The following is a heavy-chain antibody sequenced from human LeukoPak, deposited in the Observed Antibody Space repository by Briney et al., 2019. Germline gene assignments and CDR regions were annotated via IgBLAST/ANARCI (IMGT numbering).Heavy chain of an antibody. J-gene: IGHJ4*02. V-gene: IGHV3-48*01. D-gene: IGHD2-2*01. Sequence: GGSLRLSCAASGFSFSSYSMNWVRQAPGKGLEWVSYISCSGNAIHYADSVKGRFTISRDNAKNSLYLQMNSLRAEDTALYFCARDYLYAFDYWGQGTVVSVSS. CDR2: ISCSGNAI. CDR3: ARDYLYAFDY. CDR1: GFSFSSYS.